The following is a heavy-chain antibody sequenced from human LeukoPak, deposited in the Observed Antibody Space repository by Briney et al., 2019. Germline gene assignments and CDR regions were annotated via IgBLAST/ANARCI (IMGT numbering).Heavy chain of an antibody. Sequence: GGSLRLSCEASGFPFSSYAMTWVRPAPGKGLEWVSSIGSDGKTHYSESVKGRFVISRDNFGGMVFLQPNSLRVEDTALYYCARDLHYYVARDVWGQGTTVTVSS. J-gene: IGHJ6*02. D-gene: IGHD3-10*02. CDR1: GFPFSSYA. CDR2: IGSDGKT. CDR3: ARDLHYYVARDV. V-gene: IGHV3-23*01.